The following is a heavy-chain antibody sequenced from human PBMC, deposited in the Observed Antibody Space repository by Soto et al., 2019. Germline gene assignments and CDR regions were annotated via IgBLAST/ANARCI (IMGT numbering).Heavy chain of an antibody. CDR3: AKFFVGTGGSSGWPWYFDH. CDR2: ISGSGGTT. CDR1: GCTLSNYA. D-gene: IGHD6-25*01. V-gene: IGHV3-23*01. Sequence: EVQLLESGGGLVQPGGSLRLSCAASGCTLSNYAMSWVRQAPGKGLEWVSAISGSGGTTYNADSVKGRFTISRDNSKNTLYLQMDSLRAEDTAVYYCAKFFVGTGGSSGWPWYFDHWGQGTLVTVSS. J-gene: IGHJ4*02.